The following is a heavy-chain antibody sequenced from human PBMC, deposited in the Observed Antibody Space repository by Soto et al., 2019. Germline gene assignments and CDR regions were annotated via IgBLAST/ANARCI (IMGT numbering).Heavy chain of an antibody. CDR3: AREQKGYSYGYGYFDY. V-gene: IGHV4-31*03. CDR2: IYYSGST. J-gene: IGHJ4*02. CDR1: GGSISSGGYY. Sequence: QVQLQESGPGLVKPSQTLSLTCTVSGGSISSGGYYWSWIRQHPGKGLEWIGYIYYSGSTYYNPSLKSRVTISVDTSKNQFSLKLSSVTAADTAVYYCAREQKGYSYGYGYFDYWGQGTLVTVSS. D-gene: IGHD5-18*01.